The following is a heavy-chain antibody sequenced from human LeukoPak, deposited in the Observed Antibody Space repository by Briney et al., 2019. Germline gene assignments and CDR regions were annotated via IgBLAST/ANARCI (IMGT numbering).Heavy chain of an antibody. CDR1: GFSLSTRGVA. Sequence: AAPTLVKPAQALTLTSTFSGFSLSTRGVAVDWIRQPPGKARKSHSAIFGSDNSRYSPSPRNKLTITKKTTKNQVVLTMPNMDPVDAATYYCAYRVFPRSDGHGGFDSWGQGTLVTVSS. CDR3: AYRVFPRSDGHGGFDS. CDR2: IFGSDNS. D-gene: IGHD2-8*01. J-gene: IGHJ4*02. V-gene: IGHV2-5*01.